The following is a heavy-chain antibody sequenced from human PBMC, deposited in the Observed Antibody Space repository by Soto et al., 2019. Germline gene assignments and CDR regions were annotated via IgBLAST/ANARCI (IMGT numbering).Heavy chain of an antibody. V-gene: IGHV3-11*06. CDR3: ARDPNNSSSWWLDP. CDR1: GFTFSDYY. J-gene: IGHJ5*02. Sequence: VQLMESGGGLVKPGGTLRLSCTGSGFTFSDYYMTWIRQAPGKGLEWVSYISYGSSYTKYADSVKGRFTISRDNAKNSLFLQMNNLRTEDTAIYYCARDPNNSSSWWLDPWGRGALVTVSS. D-gene: IGHD3-22*01. CDR2: ISYGSSYT.